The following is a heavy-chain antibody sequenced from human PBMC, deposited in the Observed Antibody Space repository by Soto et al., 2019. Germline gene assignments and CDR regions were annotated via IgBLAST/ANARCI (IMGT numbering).Heavy chain of an antibody. D-gene: IGHD3-3*01. CDR1: GYTFTSND. CDR3: ARKEPPRYYDCWGAPRDTLDV. J-gene: IGHJ3*01. CDR2: MNPNSGNT. Sequence: GASVKLSCNASGYTFTSNDINWVRPATGQGLGCIGCMNPNSGNTGSAQKFHGRVTMNRTTSISTAYMELSSLRSEDTAVYYCARKEPPRYYDCWGAPRDTLDVWARGALVRVSS. V-gene: IGHV1-8*01.